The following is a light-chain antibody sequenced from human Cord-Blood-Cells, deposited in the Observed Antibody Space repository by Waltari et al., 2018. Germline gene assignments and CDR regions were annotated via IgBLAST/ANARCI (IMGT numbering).Light chain of an antibody. CDR1: SSDVGSYTL. Sequence: QSALPQPASVSGSPGQSITIPCTGTSSDVGSYTLVSWYQQHPGKAPKLMIYEGSKRPSGVSNRFSGSKSGNTASLTISGLQAEDEADYYCCSYAGSSTLVFGGGTKLTVL. V-gene: IGLV2-23*01. CDR2: EGS. CDR3: CSYAGSSTLV. J-gene: IGLJ2*01.